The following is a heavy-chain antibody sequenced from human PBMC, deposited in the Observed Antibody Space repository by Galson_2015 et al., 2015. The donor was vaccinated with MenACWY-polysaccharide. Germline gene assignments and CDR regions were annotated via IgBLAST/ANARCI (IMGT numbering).Heavy chain of an antibody. CDR1: GFTFSSYA. D-gene: IGHD2-8*01. J-gene: IGHJ4*02. CDR2: ISGSGGST. CDR3: AKSPTHILYCTNGVCLVDLFDY. V-gene: IGHV3-23*01. Sequence: SLRLSCAASGFTFSSYAMSWVRQAPGKGLEWVSAISGSGGSTYYADSMKGRFTISRDNSKNTLYLQMNSLRAEDTAVYYCAKSPTHILYCTNGVCLVDLFDYWGQGTLVTVSS.